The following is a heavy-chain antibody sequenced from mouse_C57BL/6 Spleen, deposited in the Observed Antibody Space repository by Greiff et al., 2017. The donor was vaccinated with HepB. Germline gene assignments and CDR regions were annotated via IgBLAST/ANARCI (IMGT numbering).Heavy chain of an antibody. CDR2: ISDGGSYT. V-gene: IGHV5-4*01. CDR3: ARRGGTPFAY. Sequence: EVQRVESGGGLVKPGGSLKLSCAASGFTFSSYAMSWVRQTPEKRLEWVATISDGGSYTYYPDNVKGRFTISRDNAKNNLYLQMSHLKSEDTAMYYCARRGGTPFAYWGQGTLVTVSA. CDR1: GFTFSSYA. D-gene: IGHD4-1*01. J-gene: IGHJ3*01.